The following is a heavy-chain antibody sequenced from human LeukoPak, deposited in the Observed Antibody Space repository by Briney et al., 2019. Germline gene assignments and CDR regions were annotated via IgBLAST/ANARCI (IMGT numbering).Heavy chain of an antibody. CDR1: GYTFSSYD. D-gene: IGHD6-13*01. CDR2: MNTISGIT. V-gene: IGHV1-8*02. Sequence: EASVKVSCKASGYTFSSYDINWVRQATGQGLEWMGWMNTISGITGYEQMFQGRLTLTRDTSTSTAYMELSSLTSDDTAVYYCARDRYSSSWYVSWGQGTLVTVSS. J-gene: IGHJ4*02. CDR3: ARDRYSSSWYVS.